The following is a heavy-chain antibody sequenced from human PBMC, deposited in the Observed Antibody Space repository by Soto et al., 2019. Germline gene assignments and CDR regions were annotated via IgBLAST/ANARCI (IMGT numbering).Heavy chain of an antibody. V-gene: IGHV3-30*18. CDR2: ISDDGSNK. CDR1: GFTFSSYG. J-gene: IGHJ2*01. Sequence: QVQLVECGGGVVQPGRSLRLSCAASGFTFSSYGMHWVRQAPGKGLEWVAIISDDGSNKYYADSVKGRFTISRDNSKNTLYLQMNSLRAEDTAVYYCAKDEGTVAGHWYFDFWGRGTLVTVSS. D-gene: IGHD6-19*01. CDR3: AKDEGTVAGHWYFDF.